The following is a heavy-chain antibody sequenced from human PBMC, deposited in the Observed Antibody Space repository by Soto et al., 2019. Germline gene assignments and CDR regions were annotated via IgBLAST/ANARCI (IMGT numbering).Heavy chain of an antibody. CDR2: ISSSSSYI. CDR1: GFTFSSYS. CDR3: ARGTIAVAGTLYAFDI. Sequence: GESLKISCAASGFTFSSYSMNWVRQAPGKGLEWVSSISSSSSYIYYADSVKGRFTISRDNAKNSLYLQMNSLRAEDTAVYYCARGTIAVAGTLYAFDIWGQGTMVTVSS. D-gene: IGHD6-19*01. V-gene: IGHV3-21*01. J-gene: IGHJ3*02.